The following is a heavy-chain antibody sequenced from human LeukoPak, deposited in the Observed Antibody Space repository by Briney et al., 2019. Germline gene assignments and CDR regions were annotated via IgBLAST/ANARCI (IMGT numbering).Heavy chain of an antibody. Sequence: SETLSLICTFSGRSFSSYYWIWVRQPPGKGLEWIGYIYYSGSTNYYPTLKSRVTISVDTSKTQFSLKLSSVTAADTAVYYCARVVPYYYDSSGYFDYWGEGNLVTVSS. J-gene: IGHJ4*02. CDR1: GRSFSSYY. V-gene: IGHV4-59*01. D-gene: IGHD3-22*01. CDR3: ARVVPYYYDSSGYFDY. CDR2: IYYSGST.